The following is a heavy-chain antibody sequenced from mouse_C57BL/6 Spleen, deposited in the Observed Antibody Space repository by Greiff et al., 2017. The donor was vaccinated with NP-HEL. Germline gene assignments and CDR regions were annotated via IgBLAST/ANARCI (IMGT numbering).Heavy chain of an antibody. Sequence: QVQLQQSGAELVKPGASVKMSCKASGYTFTSYWITWVKQRPGQGLEWIGDIYPGSGSTNYNEKFKSKATLTVDTSSSTAYMQLSSLTSEDSAVYYCARHYDYDGYYYAMDYWGQGTSVTVSS. CDR1: GYTFTSYW. D-gene: IGHD2-4*01. CDR3: ARHYDYDGYYYAMDY. J-gene: IGHJ4*01. CDR2: IYPGSGST. V-gene: IGHV1-55*01.